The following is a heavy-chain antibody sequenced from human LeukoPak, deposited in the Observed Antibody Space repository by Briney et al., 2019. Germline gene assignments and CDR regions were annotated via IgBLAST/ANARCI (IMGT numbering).Heavy chain of an antibody. J-gene: IGHJ6*03. CDR3: ASVGAISPYYYYMDV. V-gene: IGHV4-30-2*01. CDR2: IYHSGST. Sequence: LRLSCAASGFIFSSYAMSWIRQPPGKGLEWIGYIYHSGSTYYNPSLKSRVTISVDRSKNQFSLKLSSVTAADTAVYYCASVGAISPYYYYMDVWGKGTTVTVSS. D-gene: IGHD1-26*01. CDR1: GFIFSSYA.